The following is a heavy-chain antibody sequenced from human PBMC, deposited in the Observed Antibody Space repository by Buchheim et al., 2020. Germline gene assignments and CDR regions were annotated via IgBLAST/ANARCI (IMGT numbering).Heavy chain of an antibody. CDR1: GGSISTYY. D-gene: IGHD4-17*01. V-gene: IGHV4-59*12. CDR3: ARDRLRNWFDS. CDR2: VYYSGNT. J-gene: IGHJ5*01. Sequence: QVQLQESGPGLVKPSETLSLTCTVSGGSISTYYWNWIRQSPGKGLEWFGYVYYSGNTNYNPSLKSRVTMSVDTSKTQFSLQLRSVTAADTAVYYCARDRLRNWFDSWGQGTL.